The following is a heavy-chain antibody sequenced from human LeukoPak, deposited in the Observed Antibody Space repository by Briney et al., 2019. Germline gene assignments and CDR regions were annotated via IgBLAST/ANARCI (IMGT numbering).Heavy chain of an antibody. CDR1: GFTFSSYG. D-gene: IGHD2-15*01. CDR2: ISSSSSYI. J-gene: IGHJ6*03. Sequence: GGSLRLSCAASGFTFSSYGMHWVSQAPGKGLEWVSSISSSSSYIYYADSVKGRFTISRDNAKNSLYLQMNSLRAEDTAVYYCGSSQYYYYYMDVWGKGTTVTVSS. V-gene: IGHV3-21*01. CDR3: GSSQYYYYYMDV.